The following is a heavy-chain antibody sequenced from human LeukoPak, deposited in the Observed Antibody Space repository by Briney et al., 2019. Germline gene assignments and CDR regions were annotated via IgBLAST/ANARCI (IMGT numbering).Heavy chain of an antibody. CDR1: GGSISSGGYS. V-gene: IGHV4-30-2*01. CDR3: AGNSYCGGDCLEADAFDI. Sequence: PSETLSLTCAVSGGSISSGGYSWSWIRQPPGKGLEWIGYIYHSGSTYYNPSLKSRVTISVDRSKNQFSLKLSSVTAADTAVYYCAGNSYCGGDCLEADAFDIWAKGQWSPSLQ. D-gene: IGHD2-21*02. J-gene: IGHJ3*02. CDR2: IYHSGST.